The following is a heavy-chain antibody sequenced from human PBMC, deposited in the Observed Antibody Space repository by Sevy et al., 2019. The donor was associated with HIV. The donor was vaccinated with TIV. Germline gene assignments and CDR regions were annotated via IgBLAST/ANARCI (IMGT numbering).Heavy chain of an antibody. CDR3: ARDREAVAGFHLFDP. J-gene: IGHJ5*02. CDR1: SGSLSRGYW. V-gene: IGHV4-4*02. D-gene: IGHD6-19*01. CDR2: INHLGTT. Sequence: SETLSLTCAVSSGSLSRGYWWTWVRQPPGKGLEWIGEINHLGTTNYNPSLKSRATISIDKSKNHFSLKLTSVTAADTAVYYCARDREAVAGFHLFDPWGHGTLVTVSS.